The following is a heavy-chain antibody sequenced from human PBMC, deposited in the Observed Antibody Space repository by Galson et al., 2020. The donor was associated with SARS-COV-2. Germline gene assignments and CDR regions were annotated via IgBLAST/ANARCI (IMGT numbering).Heavy chain of an antibody. CDR3: ARFSRYYYYYGMDV. CDR2: ISSSSSYI. CDR1: GFTFSSYS. V-gene: IGHV3-21*01. J-gene: IGHJ6*02. Sequence: GGSLRLSCAASGFTFSSYSMNWVRQAPGKGLEWVSSISSSSSYIYSADSVKGRFTISRDNAKNSLYLQMNSLRAEDTAVYYCARFSRYYYYYGMDVWGQGTTVTVSS.